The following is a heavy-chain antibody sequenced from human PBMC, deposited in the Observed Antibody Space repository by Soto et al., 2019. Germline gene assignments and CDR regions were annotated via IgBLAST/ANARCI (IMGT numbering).Heavy chain of an antibody. J-gene: IGHJ6*03. V-gene: IGHV3-74*01. Sequence: EVQLVESGGGLVQPGGSLRLSCAACGFTFNNYWLHWVRQAPGKGLVWVSRINGDGSNTNYADSVTGRFTISRDNAKNTVYLQMNSLRAEDTAVYYCARGARGLYYMDVWGKGTTVTVSS. CDR2: INGDGSNT. CDR1: GFTFNNYW. CDR3: ARGARGLYYMDV.